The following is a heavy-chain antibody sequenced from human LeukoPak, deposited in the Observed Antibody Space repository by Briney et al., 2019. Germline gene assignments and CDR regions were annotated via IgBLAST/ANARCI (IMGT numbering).Heavy chain of an antibody. CDR1: GFTFSSYE. CDR2: ISSSSSYI. Sequence: PGGSLSLSCAASGFTFSSYELNWVRQAPGKGLEWVSSISSSSSYIYYADSVKGRFTISRDNAKNSLYLQMNSLRAEDTAVYYCARDQTYYDFWSGYSDYYYYGMDVWGQGTTVTVSS. J-gene: IGHJ6*02. V-gene: IGHV3-21*01. CDR3: ARDQTYYDFWSGYSDYYYYGMDV. D-gene: IGHD3-3*01.